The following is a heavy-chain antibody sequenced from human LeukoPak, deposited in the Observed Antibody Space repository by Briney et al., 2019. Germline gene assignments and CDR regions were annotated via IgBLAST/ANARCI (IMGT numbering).Heavy chain of an antibody. Sequence: SDTLSLTCAVYGGSFSGFYWSWIRHVPGKGLEWIGEINYTGSTSYNPSLKSRVTISVDTSKNQFSLKLSSVTAADTAVYYCARRRAAYYMDVWGKGTTVTISS. D-gene: IGHD6-25*01. CDR3: ARRRAAYYMDV. V-gene: IGHV4-34*01. CDR1: GGSFSGFY. J-gene: IGHJ6*03. CDR2: INYTGST.